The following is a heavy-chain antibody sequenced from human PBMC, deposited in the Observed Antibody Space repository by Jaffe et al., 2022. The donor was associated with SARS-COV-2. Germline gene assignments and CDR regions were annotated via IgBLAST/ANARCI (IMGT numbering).Heavy chain of an antibody. CDR3: ARDFWPSPCNGYRCSVFDY. D-gene: IGHD5-18*01. J-gene: IGHJ4*02. CDR2: IYYDGSNQ. CDR1: GFTFSNYG. V-gene: IGHV3-33*01. Sequence: QVQLVESGGGVVQPGRSLRLSCAASGFTFSNYGMHWVRQAPGKGLEWVALIYYDGSNQYYADSVKGRYTISRDNSKNTLYLQMNSLGAEDTAVYYCARDFWPSPCNGYRCSVFDYWGQGTLVTASS.